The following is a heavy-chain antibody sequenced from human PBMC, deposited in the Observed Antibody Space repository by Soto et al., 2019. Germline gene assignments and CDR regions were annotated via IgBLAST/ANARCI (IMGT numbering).Heavy chain of an antibody. CDR3: AHKIGLNNWFDP. J-gene: IGHJ5*02. V-gene: IGHV2-5*02. CDR2: IYWDDDE. CDR1: GFSPNPSGVG. D-gene: IGHD2-21*01. Sequence: QITLKESGPTLVKPTQTLTLTCTFSGFSPNPSGVGVGWIRQPPGKALEWLALIYWDDDERYSPSLKSRLTISKDTSKNQVVLTMTDMDPVDTATYSWAHKIGLNNWFDPWGQGTLVTVSS.